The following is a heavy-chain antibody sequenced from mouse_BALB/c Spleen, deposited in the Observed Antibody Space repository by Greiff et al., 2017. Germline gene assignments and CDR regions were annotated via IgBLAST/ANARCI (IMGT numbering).Heavy chain of an antibody. J-gene: IGHJ3*01. Sequence: QVQLKESGPGLVAPSQSLSITCTVSGFSLTGYGVNWVSQPPGKGLEWLGMIWGDGSTDYNSALKSRLSISKDNSKSQVFLKMNSLQTDDTARYYCASLYGNYAWFAYWGQGTLVTVSA. CDR2: IWGDGST. D-gene: IGHD2-1*01. CDR1: GFSLTGYG. V-gene: IGHV2-6-7*01. CDR3: ASLYGNYAWFAY.